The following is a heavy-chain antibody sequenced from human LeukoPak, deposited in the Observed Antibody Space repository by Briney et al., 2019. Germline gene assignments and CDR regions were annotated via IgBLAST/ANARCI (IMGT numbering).Heavy chain of an antibody. J-gene: IGHJ4*02. D-gene: IGHD1-26*01. V-gene: IGHV6-1*01. CDR1: GESVSSNSGV. Sequence: SQTLSLTCAISGESVSSNSGVWNWIRQSPSRGLEWLGRTYYRSKWYNHYAVSVKSRITINPDTSKNQFSLQLSSVSPEDTAVYYCARDAPGSSYFDYWGQGTLVTVSS. CDR3: ARDAPGSSYFDY. CDR2: TYYRSKWYN.